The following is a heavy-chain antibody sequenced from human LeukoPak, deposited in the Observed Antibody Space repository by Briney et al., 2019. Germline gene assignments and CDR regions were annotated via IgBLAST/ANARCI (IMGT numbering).Heavy chain of an antibody. D-gene: IGHD4-17*01. CDR2: ISGSGGDT. V-gene: IGHV3-23*01. Sequence: GGSLRLSCGASGFSFSTDAMTWVRQAPGKGLQWGSAISGSGGDTYYEDSVKGRFTISRDNSKNMMYLQMNSLRAEDTAVYYCARRGYGSHFDYWGQGTLVTVSS. J-gene: IGHJ4*02. CDR3: ARRGYGSHFDY. CDR1: GFSFSTDA.